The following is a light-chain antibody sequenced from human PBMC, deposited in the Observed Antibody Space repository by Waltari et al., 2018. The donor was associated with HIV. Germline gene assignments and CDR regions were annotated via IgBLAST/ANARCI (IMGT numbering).Light chain of an antibody. Sequence: SYVLTQPPSVSVAPGETARIPCGASDVGSKSVHWYQQKPGHAPMLVIFDDSDRSSGIPDRFSGFVSGTTATLTISGVEAGDEADYYCQVWDRNSNHYVFGSGTKVTVL. J-gene: IGLJ1*01. CDR3: QVWDRNSNHYV. V-gene: IGLV3-21*02. CDR1: DVGSKS. CDR2: DDS.